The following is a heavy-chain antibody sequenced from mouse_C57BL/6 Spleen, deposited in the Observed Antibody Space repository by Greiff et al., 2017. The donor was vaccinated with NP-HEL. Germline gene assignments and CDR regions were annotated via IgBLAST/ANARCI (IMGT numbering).Heavy chain of an antibody. Sequence: QVQLQQSGAELVRPGSSVKLSCKASGYTFTSYWMHWVKQRPVQGLEWIGNIDPSDSETHYNQKFKDKATLTVDKSSSTAYMQLSSLTYEDSAVYYCAREEITTDLDFDYWGKGTTVTVDS. J-gene: IGHJ2*01. D-gene: IGHD1-1*01. CDR3: AREEITTDLDFDY. CDR2: IDPSDSET. V-gene: IGHV1-52*01. CDR1: GYTFTSYW.